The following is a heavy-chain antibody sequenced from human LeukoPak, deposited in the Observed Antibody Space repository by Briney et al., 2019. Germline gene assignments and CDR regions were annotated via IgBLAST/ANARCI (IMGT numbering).Heavy chain of an antibody. CDR2: ISYDGSNK. V-gene: IGHV3-30*18. CDR1: GFTFSSYG. Sequence: GRSLRLSCAASGFTFSSYGMHWVRQAPGKGLEWVAVISYDGSNKYYADSVKGRFTISRDNPKNTLYLQMNSLRAEDTAVYYCAKGGYYDSSGYFTIDYWGQGTPVTVSS. D-gene: IGHD3-22*01. J-gene: IGHJ4*02. CDR3: AKGGYYDSSGYFTIDY.